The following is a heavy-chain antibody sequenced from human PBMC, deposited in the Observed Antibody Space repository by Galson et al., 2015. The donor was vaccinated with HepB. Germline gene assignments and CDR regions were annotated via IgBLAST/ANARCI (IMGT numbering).Heavy chain of an antibody. D-gene: IGHD2-21*02. CDR1: GFTFSFYG. J-gene: IGHJ3*02. Sequence: SLRLSCAASGFTFSFYGMNWVRQAPGKGLEWVSYISSGSSYIHYADSVRGRFTISRDNAKNSLYLQMNSLRAEDTGVYYCARDRIYCGGDCYADDAFDIWGQGTMVTVSS. V-gene: IGHV3-21*01. CDR3: ARDRIYCGGDCYADDAFDI. CDR2: ISSGSSYI.